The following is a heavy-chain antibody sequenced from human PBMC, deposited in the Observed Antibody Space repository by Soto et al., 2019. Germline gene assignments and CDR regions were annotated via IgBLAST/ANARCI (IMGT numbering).Heavy chain of an antibody. D-gene: IGHD6-19*01. J-gene: IGHJ3*02. CDR3: AKGIEVAGTIVGHAFDI. V-gene: IGHV4-39*01. CDR2: IYYSGST. Sequence: SETLSLTCTVSGGSISSSSYYWGWIRQPPGKGLEWIGSIYYSGSTYYNPSLKSRVTISVDTSKNQFSLKLSSVTAADTAVYYCAKGIEVAGTIVGHAFDIWGQGKMVTFSS. CDR1: GGSISSSSYY.